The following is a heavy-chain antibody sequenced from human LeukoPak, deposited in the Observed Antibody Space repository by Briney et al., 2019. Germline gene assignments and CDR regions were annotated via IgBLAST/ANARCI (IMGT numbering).Heavy chain of an antibody. J-gene: IGHJ4*02. D-gene: IGHD6-13*01. CDR3: ARAPYSSSQLNFDY. V-gene: IGHV4-59*01. CDR1: GGSMSSNY. Sequence: SETLSLTCTVSGGSMSSNYWSWIRQSPGKGLEWIGYIYYSGSTKYNPSLKSRVSMSVDTSKNQFPLKLTSVIAADTAVYYCARAPYSSSQLNFDYWGQGTLVTVSS. CDR2: IYYSGST.